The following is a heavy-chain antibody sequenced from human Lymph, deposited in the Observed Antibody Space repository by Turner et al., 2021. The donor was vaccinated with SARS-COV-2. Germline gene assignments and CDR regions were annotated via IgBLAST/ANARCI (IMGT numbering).Heavy chain of an antibody. Sequence: QVQLVQSGAEVRKPGASVKVSSKVSGYTLTELSMHWVRQAPGKGLEWMGGFDPEDGDTTYAQKFQGRVTMTEDTSTDTPYMELSSLRSEDTAVYYCAIGSSKPQWLDLFWYWGQGTLVTVSS. CDR2: FDPEDGDT. V-gene: IGHV1-24*01. CDR3: AIGSSKPQWLDLFWY. J-gene: IGHJ4*02. D-gene: IGHD6-19*01. CDR1: GYTLTELS.